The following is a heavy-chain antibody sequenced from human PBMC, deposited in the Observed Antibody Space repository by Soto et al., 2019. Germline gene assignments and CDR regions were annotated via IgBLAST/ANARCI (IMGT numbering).Heavy chain of an antibody. V-gene: IGHV1-69*13. CDR3: ARALIPGEQQLGYYYYGMDV. D-gene: IGHD6-13*01. Sequence: ASVKVSCKASGGTFSSYAISWVRQAPGQGLEWMGGIIPIFGTANYAQKFQGRVTITADESTSTAYMELSSLRSEDTAVYYCARALIPGEQQLGYYYYGMDVWGQGTTVTVSS. CDR1: GGTFSSYA. J-gene: IGHJ6*02. CDR2: IIPIFGTA.